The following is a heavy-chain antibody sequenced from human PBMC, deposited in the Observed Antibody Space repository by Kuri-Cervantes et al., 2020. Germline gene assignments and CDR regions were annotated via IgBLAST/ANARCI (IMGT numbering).Heavy chain of an antibody. D-gene: IGHD3-10*01. Sequence: SVKVSCKASGGTFSSYAISWVQQAPGQGLEWMGGIIPIFGTANYAQKFQGRVTMTTDTSTSTAYMELRSLRSDDTAVFYCARYYGSGNYYSADYWGQGTLVTVSS. V-gene: IGHV1-69*05. J-gene: IGHJ4*02. CDR2: IIPIFGTA. CDR1: GGTFSSYA. CDR3: ARYYGSGNYYSADY.